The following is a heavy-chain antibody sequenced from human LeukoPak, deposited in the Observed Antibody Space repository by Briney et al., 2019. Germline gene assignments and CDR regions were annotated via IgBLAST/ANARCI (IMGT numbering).Heavy chain of an antibody. V-gene: IGHV6-1*01. D-gene: IGHD3-10*01. CDR1: GDSVSSNSAA. CDR2: TYYRSKWYN. J-gene: IGHJ5*02. CDR3: ARTYYFASGSYPQGFDP. Sequence: SQTLSLTCAISGDSVSSNSAAWNWIRQSPSRGLEWLGRTYYRSKWYNDYAVSVKSRITINPDTSKNQFSLQLNSVTPEDTAIYYCARTYYFASGSYPQGFDPWGQGTLVIVSS.